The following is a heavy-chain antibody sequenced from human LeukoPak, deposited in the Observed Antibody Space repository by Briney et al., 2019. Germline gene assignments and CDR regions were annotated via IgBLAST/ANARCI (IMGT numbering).Heavy chain of an antibody. Sequence: SETLSLTCTVSGGSISSYYWSWIRQPAGKGLEWIGRIYTSGSTNYNPSLKSRVTMSVGTSKNQFSLKLSSVTAADTAVYYCAREPPTLPAAKGSWFDPWGQGTLVTVSS. CDR3: AREPPTLPAAKGSWFDP. D-gene: IGHD2-2*01. CDR1: GGSISSYY. V-gene: IGHV4-4*07. J-gene: IGHJ5*02. CDR2: IYTSGST.